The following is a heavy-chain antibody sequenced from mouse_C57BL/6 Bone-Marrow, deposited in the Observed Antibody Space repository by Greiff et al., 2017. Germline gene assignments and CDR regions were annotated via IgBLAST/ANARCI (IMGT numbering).Heavy chain of an antibody. V-gene: IGHV1-80*01. D-gene: IGHD2-3*01. Sequence: VQLQQSGAELVKPGASVKLSCKASGYAFSSYWMNWVKQRPGQGLEWIGQIYPGDGDTNYNGKFKGKATLTADKSSSTAYMQLSSLTSADSAVYFCARRGDGYYLAWFAYWGQGTLVTVSA. J-gene: IGHJ3*01. CDR1: GYAFSSYW. CDR2: IYPGDGDT. CDR3: ARRGDGYYLAWFAY.